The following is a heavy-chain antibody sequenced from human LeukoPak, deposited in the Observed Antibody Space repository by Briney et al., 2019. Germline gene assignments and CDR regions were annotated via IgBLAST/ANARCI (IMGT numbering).Heavy chain of an antibody. V-gene: IGHV3-7*03. Sequence: GGSLRLSCAASGFTFSRYWMSWVRQAPGKGLEWVATIKQDGSDEYYVDSVKGRFTISRDNAKNSLYLQIDGLRAEDTAVYYCAKIPPVLRFLEWLLYWGQGTLVTVSS. CDR3: AKIPPVLRFLEWLLY. J-gene: IGHJ4*02. CDR2: IKQDGSDE. CDR1: GFTFSRYW. D-gene: IGHD3-3*01.